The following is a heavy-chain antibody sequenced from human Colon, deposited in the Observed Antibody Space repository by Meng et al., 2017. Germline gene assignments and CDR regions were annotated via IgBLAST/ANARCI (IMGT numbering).Heavy chain of an antibody. CDR2: IAYDGSTK. Sequence: GGSLRLSCAASGFTFRSYAMHWVRQALGKGLEWVAVIAYDGSTKYDADSVKGRFTIPRDNSKNTLYQQMNSLRAEDPAVYYCARGLGVGYYYDSSGYYYSYWGQGTLVTVSS. J-gene: IGHJ4*02. CDR1: GFTFRSYA. V-gene: IGHV3-30*04. D-gene: IGHD3-22*01. CDR3: ARGLGVGYYYDSSGYYYSY.